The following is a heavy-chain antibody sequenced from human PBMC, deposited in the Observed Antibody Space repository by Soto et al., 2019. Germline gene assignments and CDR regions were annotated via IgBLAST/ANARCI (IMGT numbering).Heavy chain of an antibody. CDR1: GFTFNTYW. CDR3: VRGCGRPQCTDYFDL. J-gene: IGHJ4*02. D-gene: IGHD3-16*01. Sequence: EVQLVESGGGLVQPGGSLRLSCAASGFTFNTYWMTWVRQAPGKGLEWVATIRQDGDERHCVDSVKGRFTISRDNAENSLSLEMNGLRVEDSAVYHCVRGCGRPQCTDYFDLWGQGTLVTVSS. V-gene: IGHV3-7*01. CDR2: IRQDGDER.